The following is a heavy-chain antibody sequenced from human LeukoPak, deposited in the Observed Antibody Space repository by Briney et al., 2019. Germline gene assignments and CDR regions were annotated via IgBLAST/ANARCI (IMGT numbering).Heavy chain of an antibody. CDR2: IYSGGNT. Sequence: PGGSLGLSCADSGFTVSSNYIGSVRQAPGKGLEYVSVIYSGGNTYYADSVKGRFTISRDNSKNTVYLQMNSLRAEDTAVFYCARLVATSGRLYFDYWGQGTLVTVSS. CDR1: GFTVSSNY. CDR3: ARLVATSGRLYFDY. V-gene: IGHV3-53*01. J-gene: IGHJ4*02. D-gene: IGHD2-15*01.